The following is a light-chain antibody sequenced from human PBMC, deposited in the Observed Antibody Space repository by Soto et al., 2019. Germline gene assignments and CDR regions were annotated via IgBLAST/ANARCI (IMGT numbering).Light chain of an antibody. CDR1: SSDVGGYNY. V-gene: IGLV2-8*01. CDR2: KVT. CDR3: SSYAGSSNLV. Sequence: QSALTQPPSASGSPGQSVTISCTGTSSDVGGYNYVSWYQQHPGKAPKLMIYKVTKRPSGVPDRFSGSKSGNTASLTVSGLQAGDEADYYRSSYAGSSNLVFGGGTKLTVL. J-gene: IGLJ2*01.